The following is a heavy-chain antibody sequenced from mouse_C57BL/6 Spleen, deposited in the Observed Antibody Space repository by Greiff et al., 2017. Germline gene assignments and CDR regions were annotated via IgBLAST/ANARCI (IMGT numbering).Heavy chain of an antibody. V-gene: IGHV2-2*01. D-gene: IGHD2-4*01. CDR2: IWSGGST. J-gene: IGHJ3*01. Sequence: VKLVESGPGLVQPSQSLSITCTVSGFSLTSYGVHWVRQSPGKGLEWLGVIWSGGSTDYNAAFISRLSISKDNSKSQVFFKMNSLQADDTAIYYCARCDYDRKDLAWFAYWGQGTLVTVSA. CDR3: ARCDYDRKDLAWFAY. CDR1: GFSLTSYG.